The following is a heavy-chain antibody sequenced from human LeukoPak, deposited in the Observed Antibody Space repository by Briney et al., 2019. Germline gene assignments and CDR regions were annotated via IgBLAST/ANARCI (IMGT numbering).Heavy chain of an antibody. V-gene: IGHV3-7*01. Sequence: GGSLRLSCAVFGFSFSSHWMGWVRQAPGKGLEWVANIKHDGSEKYYADSVKGRFTISRDNAKNSLYLQMNSLGGDDTAIYYCATYSSLNRREFWYWGQGTLVTVPS. D-gene: IGHD3-10*01. CDR2: IKHDGSEK. J-gene: IGHJ1*01. CDR3: ATYSSLNRREFWY. CDR1: GFSFSSHW.